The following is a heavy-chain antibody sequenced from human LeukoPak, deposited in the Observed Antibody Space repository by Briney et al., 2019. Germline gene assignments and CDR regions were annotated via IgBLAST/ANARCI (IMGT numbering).Heavy chain of an antibody. Sequence: PSETLSLTCAVYGGSFSGYYWSWIRQPPEKGLEWIGEINHSGSTNYNPSLKSRVTISVDTSKNQFSLKLSSVTAADTAVYYCARHPYYYYGMDVWGKGTTVTVSS. J-gene: IGHJ6*04. CDR2: INHSGST. V-gene: IGHV4-34*01. CDR3: ARHPYYYYGMDV. CDR1: GGSFSGYY.